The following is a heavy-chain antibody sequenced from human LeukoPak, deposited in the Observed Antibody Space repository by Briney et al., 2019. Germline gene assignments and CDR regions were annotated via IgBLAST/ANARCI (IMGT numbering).Heavy chain of an antibody. D-gene: IGHD3-10*01. Sequence: PSETLSLTCTVSGDSISSYYWSWIRQPAGKGLEWIGRIYISGSTNYNPSLKSRVTMSLDTSKNQLSLKLSSVTAADTAVYYCARVSLLWFGELTSAGWFDPWGQGTLVTVSS. V-gene: IGHV4-4*07. CDR3: ARVSLLWFGELTSAGWFDP. CDR2: IYISGST. CDR1: GDSISSYY. J-gene: IGHJ5*02.